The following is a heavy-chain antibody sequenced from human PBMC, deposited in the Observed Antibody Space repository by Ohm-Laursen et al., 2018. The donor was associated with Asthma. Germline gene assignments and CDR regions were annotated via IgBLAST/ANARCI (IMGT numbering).Heavy chain of an antibody. CDR3: AKDMVAYYDFWSGYYNSLDY. J-gene: IGHJ4*02. D-gene: IGHD3-3*01. V-gene: IGHV3-33*06. CDR2: IWYDGSNK. Sequence: SLRLSCAASGFTFSSYGMHWVRQAPGKGLEWVAVIWYDGSNKYYADSVKGRFTISRDDSKNTLYLQMNSLRAEDTAVYYCAKDMVAYYDFWSGYYNSLDYWGQGTLVTVSS. CDR1: GFTFSSYG.